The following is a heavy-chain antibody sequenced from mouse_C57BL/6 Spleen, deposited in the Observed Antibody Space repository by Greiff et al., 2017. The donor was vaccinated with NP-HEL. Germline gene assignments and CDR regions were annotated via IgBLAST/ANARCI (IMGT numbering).Heavy chain of an antibody. CDR2: ISDGGSYT. Sequence: EVKVEESGGGLVKPGGSLKLSCAASGFTFSSYAMSWVRQTPEKRLEWVATISDGGSYTYYPDNVKGRFTISRDNAKNNLYLQMSHLKSEDTAMYYCARDWDGFAYWGQGTLVTVSA. CDR1: GFTFSSYA. CDR3: ARDWDGFAY. V-gene: IGHV5-4*01. J-gene: IGHJ3*01. D-gene: IGHD4-1*01.